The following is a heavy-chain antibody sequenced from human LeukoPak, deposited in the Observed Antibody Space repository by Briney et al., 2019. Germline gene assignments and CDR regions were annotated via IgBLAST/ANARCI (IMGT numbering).Heavy chain of an antibody. CDR2: INPNSGDT. D-gene: IGHD3-22*01. J-gene: IGHJ4*02. V-gene: IGHV1-2*02. Sequence: ASVKVSCKASGYTFTGYYMHWVRQAPGQGLEWMGWINPNSGDTNYAQKFQGRVTMTRDTSISTAYMELSRLRSDDTAVYYCARVGGYWDDSSGYYPLPIDYWGQGTLVTVSS. CDR1: GYTFTGYY. CDR3: ARVGGYWDDSSGYYPLPIDY.